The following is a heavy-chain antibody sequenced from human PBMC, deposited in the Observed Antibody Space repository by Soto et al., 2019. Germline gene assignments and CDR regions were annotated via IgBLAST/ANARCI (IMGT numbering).Heavy chain of an antibody. CDR3: ARDLYSSSWYPYYYYYGMDV. J-gene: IGHJ6*02. V-gene: IGHV1-18*01. D-gene: IGHD6-13*01. CDR1: GYTFTSYG. CDR2: ISAYNGNT. Sequence: EASVTVCCKASGYTFTSYGSRWVRQAHGQGLEWMGWISAYNGNTNYAQKLQGRVTMTTDTSTSTAYMELRSLRSDDTAVYYCARDLYSSSWYPYYYYYGMDVWGQGTTVTVSS.